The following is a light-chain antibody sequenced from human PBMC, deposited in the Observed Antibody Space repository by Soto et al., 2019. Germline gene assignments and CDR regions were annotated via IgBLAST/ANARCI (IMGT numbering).Light chain of an antibody. V-gene: IGLV2-14*03. Sequence: QSVLTQPASVSGAPGQSITISCTGTSSDVGAYNFVSWHQQHPGKAPKLMIYNVYDRPSGISYRFSGSKSGNTASLTISGLQGEDEADYYCSAYTVSRNYVLGTGTKVTVL. CDR2: NVY. CDR3: SAYTVSRNYV. CDR1: SSDVGAYNF. J-gene: IGLJ1*01.